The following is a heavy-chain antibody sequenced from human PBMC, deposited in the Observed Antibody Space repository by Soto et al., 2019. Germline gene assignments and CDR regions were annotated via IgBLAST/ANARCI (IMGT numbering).Heavy chain of an antibody. CDR3: ARGHGGVTVFGAPGHFDY. CDR2: ISYSGST. V-gene: IGHV4-39*01. Sequence: QLQLQESGPGLVKPSETLSLTCTVSDGSISSSSHYWGWLRQPPGKGLEWIGSISYSGSTYYNPSLESRVTLTVDTSKSQFSLKLTSVTAADTAVYFCARGHGGVTVFGAPGHFDYWGQGTLVTVSS. D-gene: IGHD3-3*01. CDR1: DGSISSSSHY. J-gene: IGHJ4*01.